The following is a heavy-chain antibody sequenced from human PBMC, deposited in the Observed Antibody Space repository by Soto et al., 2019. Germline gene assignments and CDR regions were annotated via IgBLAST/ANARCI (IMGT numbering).Heavy chain of an antibody. CDR1: GGTFSSYA. J-gene: IGHJ4*02. Sequence: GASVKVSFKASGGTFSSYAISWVRQAPGQGLEWMGGIIPIFGAANYAQKFQGRVTITADESTSTAYMELSSLRSEDTAVYYCLSASDYYDSSGEGYDYFDYWGQGTLVTVSS. D-gene: IGHD3-22*01. V-gene: IGHV1-69*13. CDR3: LSASDYYDSSGEGYDYFDY. CDR2: IIPIFGAA.